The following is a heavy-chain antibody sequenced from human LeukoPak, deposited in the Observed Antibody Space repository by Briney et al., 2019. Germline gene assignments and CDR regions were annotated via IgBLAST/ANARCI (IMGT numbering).Heavy chain of an antibody. CDR3: ARGPPRMATISPFDY. Sequence: GGSLRLSCAASGFTFSSYSMNWVRQAPGKELEWVSYISSSSSTIYYADSVKGRFTISRDNAKNSLYLQMNSLRAEDTAVYYCARGPPRMATISPFDYWGQGTLVTVSS. J-gene: IGHJ4*02. CDR1: GFTFSSYS. V-gene: IGHV3-48*01. D-gene: IGHD5-12*01. CDR2: ISSSSSTI.